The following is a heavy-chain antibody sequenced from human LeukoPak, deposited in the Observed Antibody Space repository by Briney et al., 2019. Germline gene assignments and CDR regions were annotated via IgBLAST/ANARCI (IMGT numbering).Heavy chain of an antibody. J-gene: IGHJ3*02. CDR2: INPNSGGT. Sequence: GASAKVSCKASGYTFTGYYMHWVRQAPGQGLEWMGWINPNSGGTNYAQKFQGRVTMTRDTSISTAYMELSRLRSDDTAVYYCARVADCSSTSCYLGMMAFDIWGQGTMVTVSS. D-gene: IGHD2-2*01. CDR1: GYTFTGYY. V-gene: IGHV1-2*02. CDR3: ARVADCSSTSCYLGMMAFDI.